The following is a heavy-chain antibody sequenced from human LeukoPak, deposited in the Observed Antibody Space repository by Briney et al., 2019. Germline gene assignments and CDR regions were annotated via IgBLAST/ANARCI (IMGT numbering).Heavy chain of an antibody. CDR2: IHYSGNT. Sequence: SETLSLTCTVSGGSTSSSNYYWGWIRQPPGKGLEWIGGIHYSGNTYYNPSLKSRVTISIDTSKNQFSLRLSSVTAADTAVYYCARLGAGPTYYDFWSGYSSFYFDYWGQGTLVTVSS. CDR3: ARLGAGPTYYDFWSGYSSFYFDY. D-gene: IGHD3-3*01. J-gene: IGHJ4*02. CDR1: GGSTSSSNYY. V-gene: IGHV4-39*01.